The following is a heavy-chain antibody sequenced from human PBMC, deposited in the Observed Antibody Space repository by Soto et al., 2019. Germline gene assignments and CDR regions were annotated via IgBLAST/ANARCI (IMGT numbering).Heavy chain of an antibody. V-gene: IGHV3-23*01. CDR1: GFTFSTYA. J-gene: IGHJ4*02. CDR3: AKMSDFWSGYYTPHYFDY. Sequence: PGGSLRLSCAASGFTFSTYAMSWVRQAPGKGLEWVSGISGSGGNTYYADSVKGRFTISRDSSKNTVYVQMNSLRAEDTAVYYCAKMSDFWSGYYTPHYFDYWGQGAPVTVSS. CDR2: ISGSGGNT. D-gene: IGHD3-3*01.